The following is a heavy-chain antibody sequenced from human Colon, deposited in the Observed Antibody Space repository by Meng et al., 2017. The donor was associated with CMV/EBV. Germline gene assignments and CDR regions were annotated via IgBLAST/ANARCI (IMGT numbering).Heavy chain of an antibody. D-gene: IGHD1-14*01. Sequence: HVQLQQWGAGLLKPSETLSLTCAGYGGSFSGYYWSWIRQPPGKGLEWIGEINHSGSTNYNPSLKSRVTISVDTSKNQFSLKMTSVTAADTAVYYCVRDKSNRLDFWGQGTLVTVSS. V-gene: IGHV4-34*01. CDR3: VRDKSNRLDF. CDR2: INHSGST. CDR1: GGSFSGYY. J-gene: IGHJ4*02.